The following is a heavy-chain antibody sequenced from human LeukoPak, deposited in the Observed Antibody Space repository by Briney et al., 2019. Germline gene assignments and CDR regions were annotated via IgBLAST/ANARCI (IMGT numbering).Heavy chain of an antibody. CDR3: ARRGRPLTPFGY. D-gene: IGHD6-25*01. Sequence: SETLSLTCAVYGGSFSDYYWSWIRQPSGKGLEWIGEINHSGSTNYNPSLKSRVTISVDTSKNQLSLKLSSVTAADTAVYYCARRGRPLTPFGYWGQGTLVTVSS. CDR1: GGSFSDYY. J-gene: IGHJ4*02. CDR2: INHSGST. V-gene: IGHV4-34*01.